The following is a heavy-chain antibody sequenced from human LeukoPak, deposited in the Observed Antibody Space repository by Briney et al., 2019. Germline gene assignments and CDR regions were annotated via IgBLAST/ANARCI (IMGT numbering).Heavy chain of an antibody. CDR3: VRAYDY. V-gene: IGHV4-39*02. CDR2: IYYNGNT. CDR1: GGSISSSGYY. J-gene: IGHJ4*02. Sequence: PSETLSLTCTVSGGSISSSGYYWGWIRQPPGKGLEWIGLIYYNGNTYDNPSPQSRVTISVDTSKNQFSLNLISVTAADTAVYYCVRAYDYWGQGTLVTVSS.